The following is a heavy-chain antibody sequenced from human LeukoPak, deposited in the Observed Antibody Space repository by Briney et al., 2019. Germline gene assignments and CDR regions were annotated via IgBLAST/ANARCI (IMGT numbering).Heavy chain of an antibody. J-gene: IGHJ5*02. D-gene: IGHD3-10*01. V-gene: IGHV4-34*01. CDR2: INHSGST. CDR3: ARKRTYYYGSGSYSPYNWFDP. CDR1: GGSFSGYY. Sequence: SETLSLTCAVYGGSFSGYYWSWIRQPPGKGLEWIGEINHSGSTNYNPSLKSRVTISVDTSKNQFSLKLSSVTAADTAVYYCARKRTYYYGSGSYSPYNWFDPWGQGTLVTVSS.